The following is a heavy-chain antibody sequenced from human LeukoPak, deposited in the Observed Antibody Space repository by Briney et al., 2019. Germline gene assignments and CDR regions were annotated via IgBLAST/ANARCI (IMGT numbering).Heavy chain of an antibody. CDR2: IGGSGVST. CDR1: GFTFSTYS. J-gene: IGHJ4*02. Sequence: PGGSLRLSCAASGFTFSTYSMNWVRQAPGKGLEWVSAIGGSGVSTYYADSVKGRFTISRDNSNNALYLQMNSLRPEDTAVYYCAKGLGGRSGWYWGGFDYWGQGALVTVSS. D-gene: IGHD6-19*01. V-gene: IGHV3-23*01. CDR3: AKGLGGRSGWYWGGFDY.